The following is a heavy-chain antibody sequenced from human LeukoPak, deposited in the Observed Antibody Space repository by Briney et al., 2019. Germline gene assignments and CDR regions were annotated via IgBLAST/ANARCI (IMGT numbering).Heavy chain of an antibody. Sequence: SETLSLTCTVSGGSISSYYWSWIRQPPGKGLEWIGYIYYSGSTNYNPSLKSRVTISVDTPKNQFSLKLSSVTAADTAVYYCAREGRNYDILTGYSPVYFDYWGQGTLVTVSS. CDR3: AREGRNYDILTGYSPVYFDY. D-gene: IGHD3-9*01. CDR2: IYYSGST. CDR1: GGSISSYY. V-gene: IGHV4-59*01. J-gene: IGHJ4*02.